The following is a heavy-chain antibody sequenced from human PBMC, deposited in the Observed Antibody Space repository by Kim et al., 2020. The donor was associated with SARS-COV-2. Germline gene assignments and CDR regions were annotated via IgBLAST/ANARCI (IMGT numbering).Heavy chain of an antibody. Sequence: GGSLRLSCAASGFTFSSYAMSWVRQAPGKGLEWVSAISCSGGSTYYADSVKGRFTISRDNSKNTLYLQMNSLRAEDTAVYYCAKVGPITMVRGVDGDWGQGTLVTVSS. D-gene: IGHD3-10*01. CDR1: GFTFSSYA. V-gene: IGHV3-23*01. J-gene: IGHJ4*02. CDR2: ISCSGGST. CDR3: AKVGPITMVRGVDGD.